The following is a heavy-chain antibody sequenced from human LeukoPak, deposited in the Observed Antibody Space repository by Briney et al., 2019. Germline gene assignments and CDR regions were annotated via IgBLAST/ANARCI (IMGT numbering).Heavy chain of an antibody. CDR1: GFTFDDYG. Sequence: GGSLRLSCAASGFTFDDYGMSWVRQAPGKGLEWVSGINWNGGSTGYADSVKGRFTISRDNAKNSLYLQMNSLRAEDTALYYCARDRGYGSGSLFYFDYWGQGTLVTVSS. J-gene: IGHJ4*02. V-gene: IGHV3-20*04. CDR3: ARDRGYGSGSLFYFDY. D-gene: IGHD3-10*01. CDR2: INWNGGST.